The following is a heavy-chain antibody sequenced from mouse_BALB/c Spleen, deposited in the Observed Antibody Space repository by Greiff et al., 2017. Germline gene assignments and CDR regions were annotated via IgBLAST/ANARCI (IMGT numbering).Heavy chain of an antibody. J-gene: IGHJ3*01. Sequence: QVQLKESGPSLVQPSQSLSITCTASGFSLTSYGVHWVRQSPGKGLEWLGVIWRGGSTDYNAAFMSRLSITKDNSKSQVFFKMNSLQADDTAIYYCAKTITTATSFAYWGQGTLVTVSA. D-gene: IGHD1-2*01. V-gene: IGHV2-5-1*01. CDR1: GFSLTSYG. CDR2: IWRGGST. CDR3: AKTITTATSFAY.